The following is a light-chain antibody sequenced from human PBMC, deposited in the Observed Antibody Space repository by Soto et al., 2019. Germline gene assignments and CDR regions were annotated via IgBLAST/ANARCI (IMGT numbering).Light chain of an antibody. CDR2: EVS. V-gene: IGLV2-14*01. Sequence: QSALTQPASVSGSPGQSITISCTGTSSDVGGYKFVSWYQQHPGTAPKLMIYEVSNRPSGVSSRFSGSKSGNTASLTISGLQAEDEADYFCGSYTGSIYVFGGGTKLTVL. J-gene: IGLJ7*01. CDR3: GSYTGSIYV. CDR1: SSDVGGYKF.